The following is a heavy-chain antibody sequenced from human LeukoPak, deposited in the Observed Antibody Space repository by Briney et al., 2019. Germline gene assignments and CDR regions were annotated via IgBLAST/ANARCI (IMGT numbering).Heavy chain of an antibody. Sequence: PSETLSLTCTVSGGSISSSSYYWSWIRQPPGKGLEWIGYIYYSGSTNYNPSLKSRVTISVDTSKNQFSLKLSSVTAADTAVYXXXXSGWLQPYYFDYWGQGTLVTVSS. CDR2: IYYSGST. J-gene: IGHJ4*02. D-gene: IGHD5-24*01. V-gene: IGHV4-61*01. CDR3: XXSGWLQPYYFDY. CDR1: GGSISSSSYY.